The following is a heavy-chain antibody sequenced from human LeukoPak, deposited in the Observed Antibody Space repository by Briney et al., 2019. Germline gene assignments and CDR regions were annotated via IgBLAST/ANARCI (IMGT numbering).Heavy chain of an antibody. V-gene: IGHV1-18*01. CDR2: ISAYNGNT. CDR1: GYTFTSYG. J-gene: IGHJ4*02. D-gene: IGHD5-24*01. CDR3: ARESGWLQFTLPH. Sequence: ASVKVSCKAYGYTFTSYGINWLRQAPGQGPEWMGWISAYNGNTKYAQNLQGRVTMTTDTSTSTAYMELRSLRSDDTAVYYCARESGWLQFTLPHWGQGTLVTVSS.